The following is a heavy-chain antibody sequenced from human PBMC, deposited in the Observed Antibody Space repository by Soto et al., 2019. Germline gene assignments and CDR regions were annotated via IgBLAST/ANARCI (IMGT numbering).Heavy chain of an antibody. J-gene: IGHJ5*02. Sequence: SETLSLTCTVSGGSISSGDFCWSWIRQPPGKGLEWIGYIYYSGSTYYNPSLTSRVTISVDTSKNQFSLKLSSVTAADTAVYYCARCAYYDFWSGYSWGQGTLVTVSS. V-gene: IGHV4-30-4*01. CDR3: ARCAYYDFWSGYS. D-gene: IGHD3-3*01. CDR2: IYYSGST. CDR1: GGSISSGDFC.